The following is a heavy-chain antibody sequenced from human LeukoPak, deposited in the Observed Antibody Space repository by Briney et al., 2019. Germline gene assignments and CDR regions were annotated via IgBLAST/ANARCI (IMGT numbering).Heavy chain of an antibody. CDR3: ARDVYGDYAIDY. D-gene: IGHD4-17*01. CDR2: ISGTSSPR. J-gene: IGHJ4*02. CDR1: GSTFSSYS. Sequence: GGSLRLSCAASGSTFSSYSMNWVRQAPGKGLEWVSYISGTSSPRYYADSVKGRFTITRDNAKNSLYLQMNSLRAEDTAVYYCARDVYGDYAIDYWGQGTLVTVSS. V-gene: IGHV3-48*04.